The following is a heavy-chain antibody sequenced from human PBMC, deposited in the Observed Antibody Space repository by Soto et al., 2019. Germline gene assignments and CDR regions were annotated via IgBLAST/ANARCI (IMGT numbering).Heavy chain of an antibody. CDR3: ARAAMVRGVMPGY. V-gene: IGHV1-8*01. CDR2: MNPNSGNT. D-gene: IGHD3-10*01. CDR1: GFTFTSYD. Sequence: VQLLESGGGLVQPGGSLRLSCAASGFTFTSYDINWVRQATGQGLEWMGWMNPNSGNTGYAQKFQGRVTMTRNTSISTAYMELSSLRSEDTAVYYCARAAMVRGVMPGYWGQGTLVTVSS. J-gene: IGHJ4*02.